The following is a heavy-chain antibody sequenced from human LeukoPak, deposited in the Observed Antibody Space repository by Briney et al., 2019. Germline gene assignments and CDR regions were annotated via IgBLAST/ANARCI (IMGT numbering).Heavy chain of an antibody. V-gene: IGHV4-39*01. CDR1: GGSIDNSHYY. J-gene: IGHJ4*02. CDR2: IHYSGGT. CDR3: VRLASGLIDY. Sequence: SETLSLTCTVSGGSIDNSHYYWGWIRQPPGEGLEWIASIHYSGGTHYNPSLKSRVTISVDTSKNQLSLKLSSVTAADTAVYYCVRLASGLIDYWGQGTLVTVSS. D-gene: IGHD6-19*01.